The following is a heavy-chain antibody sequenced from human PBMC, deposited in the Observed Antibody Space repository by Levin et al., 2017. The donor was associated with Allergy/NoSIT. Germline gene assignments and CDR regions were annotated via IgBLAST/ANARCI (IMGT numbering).Heavy chain of an antibody. CDR1: GGSISSGAYS. V-gene: IGHV4-30-2*01. CDR3: ASGTLNYDFYSGYYVTSAFAV. Sequence: NPSETLSLTCAVSGGSISSGAYSWSWIRQPPGEGLEWVGYIYHGGSTSYNPSLKSRVTISVDGSKNQFSLKLTSVTAADTAVYYCASGTLNYDFYSGYYVTSAFAVWGQGTVVTVSS. J-gene: IGHJ3*01. D-gene: IGHD3-3*01. CDR2: IYHGGST.